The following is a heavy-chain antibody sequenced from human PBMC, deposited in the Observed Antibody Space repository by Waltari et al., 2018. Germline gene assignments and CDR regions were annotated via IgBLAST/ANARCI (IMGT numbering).Heavy chain of an antibody. D-gene: IGHD2-21*01. CDR1: GYTFTGYY. J-gene: IGHJ4*02. CDR3: ARLAYCGGDCYSPYYFDY. CDR2: INPNSGGT. Sequence: QVQLVQSGAEVKKPGASVKVSCQASGYTFTGYYMHWVRQAPGQGLEWMGRINPNSGGTNYAQKFQGRVTMTRDTSISTAYMELSRLRSDDTAVYYCARLAYCGGDCYSPYYFDYWGQGTLGTVSS. V-gene: IGHV1-2*06.